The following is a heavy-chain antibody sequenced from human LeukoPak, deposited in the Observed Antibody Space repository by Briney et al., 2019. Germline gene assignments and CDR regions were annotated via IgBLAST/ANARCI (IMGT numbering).Heavy chain of an antibody. CDR2: ISSSSTYI. CDR3: ARTYGDYKDDAFDI. J-gene: IGHJ3*02. Sequence: PGGSLRLSCAASGFTFSSYSMNWVRQAPGQGLEWLSSISSSSTYIYYADSLKGRFTISRDIAKNSLYLQMNSLRADDTAVYYFARTYGDYKDDAFDIWGQGTMVTVSS. V-gene: IGHV3-21*01. CDR1: GFTFSSYS. D-gene: IGHD4-17*01.